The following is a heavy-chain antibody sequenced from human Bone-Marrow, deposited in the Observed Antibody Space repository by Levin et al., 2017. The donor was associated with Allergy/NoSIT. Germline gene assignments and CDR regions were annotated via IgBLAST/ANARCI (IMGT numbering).Heavy chain of an antibody. CDR2: IYPGDSDT. D-gene: IGHD2-2*01. Sequence: GESLKISCKGSGYSFTNSWIAWVRQMPGKGLEWMGIIYPGDSDTRYSPSFQGQVTISADKSINTAYLQWSSLKASDTAMYYCARLVCSSTSCYLSWFDPWGQGTLVTVSS. CDR3: ARLVCSSTSCYLSWFDP. CDR1: GYSFTNSW. V-gene: IGHV5-51*01. J-gene: IGHJ5*02.